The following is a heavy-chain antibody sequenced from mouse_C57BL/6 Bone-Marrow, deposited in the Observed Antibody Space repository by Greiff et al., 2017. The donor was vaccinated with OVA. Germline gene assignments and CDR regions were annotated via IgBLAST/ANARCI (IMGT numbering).Heavy chain of an antibody. V-gene: IGHV1-78*01. Sequence: VKLMESDAELVKPGASVKISCKVSGYTFTDHSIHWMKQRPEQGLEWIGYIYPRDGSTKYNEKFKGKATLTADKSSSTAYMQLNSLTSEDSAVYFCARSYNYDGIFAYWGQGTLVTVSA. CDR1: GYTFTDHS. J-gene: IGHJ3*01. CDR2: IYPRDGST. CDR3: ARSYNYDGIFAY. D-gene: IGHD2-12*01.